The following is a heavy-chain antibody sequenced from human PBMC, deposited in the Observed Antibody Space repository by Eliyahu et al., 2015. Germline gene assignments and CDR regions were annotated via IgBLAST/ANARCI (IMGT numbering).Heavy chain of an antibody. Sequence: QVQLQESGPGLVKPSETLSLTCTISGGDSISSGTYYCNWIRQHPEKGLEWIGYTHSSGTGNFNPSLRSRVTISIDTSKNQFSLRLTSVTAADTAVYYCTRIPAGHIFGYFDHWGQGSLVTVSS. CDR2: THSSGTG. V-gene: IGHV4-31*03. CDR3: TRIPAGHIFGYFDH. CDR1: GGDSISSGTYY. D-gene: IGHD3-3*02. J-gene: IGHJ4*02.